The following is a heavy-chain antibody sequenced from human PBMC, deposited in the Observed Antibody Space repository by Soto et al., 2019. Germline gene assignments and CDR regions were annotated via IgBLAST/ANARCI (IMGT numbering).Heavy chain of an antibody. CDR1: GFTFSSYG. V-gene: IGHV3-33*01. D-gene: IGHD2-21*02. CDR3: ARGGRTLVTPHYYYYMDV. CDR2: IWYDGSNK. J-gene: IGHJ6*03. Sequence: GGSLRLSCAASGFTFSSYGMHWVRQAPGKGLEWVAVIWYDGSNKYYADSVKGRFTISRDNSKNTLYLQMNSLRAEDTAVYYCARGGRTLVTPHYYYYMDVWGKGTTVTVSS.